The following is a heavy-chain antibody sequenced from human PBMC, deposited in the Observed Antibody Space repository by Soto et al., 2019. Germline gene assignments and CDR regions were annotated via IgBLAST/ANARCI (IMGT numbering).Heavy chain of an antibody. CDR1: GFTFSSYA. Sequence: GGSLRLSCAASGFTFSSYAMGWVLQAPGKGLEWVSAISGSGGSTYYADSVKGRFTISRDNSKNTLYLQMNSLRAEDTAVYYCAKAYPGFIVAIVPRKIYYFDYWGQGTLVTXSS. D-gene: IGHD5-12*01. CDR2: ISGSGGST. J-gene: IGHJ4*02. CDR3: AKAYPGFIVAIVPRKIYYFDY. V-gene: IGHV3-23*01.